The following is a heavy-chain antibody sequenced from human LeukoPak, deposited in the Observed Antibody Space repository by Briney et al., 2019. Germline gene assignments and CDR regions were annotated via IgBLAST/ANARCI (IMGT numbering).Heavy chain of an antibody. V-gene: IGHV3-7*03. CDR3: AREGNVLRYFDWLPYYYYGMDV. Sequence: GGSLRLSCAASGFTFSRYWMSWVRQVPRKGLEWVANIRQDGGEIYYVDSVKGRFTISRDNAKSSLYLQMNSLRAEDTAVYYCAREGNVLRYFDWLPYYYYGMDVWGQGTTVTVSS. CDR1: GFTFSRYW. D-gene: IGHD3-9*01. J-gene: IGHJ6*02. CDR2: IRQDGGEI.